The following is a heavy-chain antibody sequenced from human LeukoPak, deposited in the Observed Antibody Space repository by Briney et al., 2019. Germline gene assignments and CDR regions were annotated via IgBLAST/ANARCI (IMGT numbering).Heavy chain of an antibody. J-gene: IGHJ6*02. CDR1: GGSISSYY. CDR2: IYTSGST. D-gene: IGHD6-25*01. V-gene: IGHV4-4*07. Sequence: SETLSLTCTVSGGSISSYYWSWIRQPAGKGLEWIGRIYTSGSTNYNPSLKSRVTMSVDTSKNQFSLKLSSVTAADTAVYYCARDGLSGYYHYYGMDVWGQGTTVTVSS. CDR3: ARDGLSGYYHYYGMDV.